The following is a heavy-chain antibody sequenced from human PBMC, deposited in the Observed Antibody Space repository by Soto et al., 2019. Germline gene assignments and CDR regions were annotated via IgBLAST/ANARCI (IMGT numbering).Heavy chain of an antibody. Sequence: GGSLRLSXAASGFTFSSYWMHWVRQAPGKGLVWVSRINSDGSSTSYADSVKGRFTISRDNAKNTLYLQMNSLRAEDTAVYYCASCSGGSCYSGRYYYGMDVWGQGTTVTVSS. J-gene: IGHJ6*02. V-gene: IGHV3-74*01. D-gene: IGHD2-15*01. CDR3: ASCSGGSCYSGRYYYGMDV. CDR1: GFTFSSYW. CDR2: INSDGSST.